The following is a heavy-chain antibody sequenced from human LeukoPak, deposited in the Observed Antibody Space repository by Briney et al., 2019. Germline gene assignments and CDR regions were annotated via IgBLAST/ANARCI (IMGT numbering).Heavy chain of an antibody. Sequence: ASVKASCKASGYTFTSYGISWVRQAPGQGLEWMGWISAYNGNTNYAQKLQGRVTMTTDTSTSTAYMELRSLRSDDTAVYYCARVRGDIVVVPAAKTFDYWGQGTLVTVSS. D-gene: IGHD2-2*01. CDR2: ISAYNGNT. CDR3: ARVRGDIVVVPAAKTFDY. J-gene: IGHJ4*02. CDR1: GYTFTSYG. V-gene: IGHV1-18*01.